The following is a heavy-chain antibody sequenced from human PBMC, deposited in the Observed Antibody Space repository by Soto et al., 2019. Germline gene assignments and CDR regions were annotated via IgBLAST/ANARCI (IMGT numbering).Heavy chain of an antibody. D-gene: IGHD6-25*01. CDR1: GYTFTSYG. V-gene: IGHV1-18*01. J-gene: IGHJ5*01. CDR2: ISAYNGNT. Sequence: QVQLVQSGAEVKKPGASVKVSCKASGYTFTSYGISWVRQAPGQGLEWMGWISAYNGNTNYAQKLQGRVTMTTDTSTSTAYMERRSLRSDNTAGYYGARDFHGLAAAADDWFDSWGQGTLVTVSS. CDR3: ARDFHGLAAAADDWFDS.